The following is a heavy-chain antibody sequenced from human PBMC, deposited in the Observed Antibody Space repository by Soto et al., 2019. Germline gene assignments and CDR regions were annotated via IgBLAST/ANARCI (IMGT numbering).Heavy chain of an antibody. CDR1: GGSFSGYY. V-gene: IGHV4-34*01. CDR2: INHSGST. CDR3: ARGGRASWQQLSRHNWFDP. Sequence: PSETLSLTCAVYGGSFSGYYWSWIRQPPGKGLEWIGEINHSGSTNYNPSLKSRVTISVDTSKNQFSLKLSSVTAADTAVYYCARGGRASWQQLSRHNWFDPWGQGTLVTVSS. D-gene: IGHD6-13*01. J-gene: IGHJ5*02.